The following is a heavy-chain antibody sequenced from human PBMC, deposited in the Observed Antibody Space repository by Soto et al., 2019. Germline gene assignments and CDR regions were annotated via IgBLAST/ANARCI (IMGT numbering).Heavy chain of an antibody. Sequence: QVQLVQSGAEVKKPGASVKVSCKASGYTFTSYYMHWVRQAPGQGLEWMGIINPSGGSTSYAQKFQGRVTMTRDTSTSTVYMELRSLRSEDTAVYYCARVSVVGDAFDIWGQGTMVTVSS. CDR1: GYTFTSYY. CDR2: INPSGGST. D-gene: IGHD2-15*01. CDR3: ARVSVVGDAFDI. J-gene: IGHJ3*02. V-gene: IGHV1-46*01.